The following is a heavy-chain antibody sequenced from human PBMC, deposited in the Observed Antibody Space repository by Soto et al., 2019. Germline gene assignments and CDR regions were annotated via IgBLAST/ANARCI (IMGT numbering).Heavy chain of an antibody. CDR3: ARSRDGYNFDWDY. D-gene: IGHD3-9*01. CDR1: GGSISSYY. V-gene: IGHV4-59*01. CDR2: IYYSGST. Sequence: SETLSLTCTVSGGSISSYYWSWIRQPPGKGLEWIGYIYYSGSTNYNPSLKSRVTISVDTSKNQFSLKLSSVTAADTAVYYCARSRDGYNFDWDYWGQGTLVTVSS. J-gene: IGHJ4*02.